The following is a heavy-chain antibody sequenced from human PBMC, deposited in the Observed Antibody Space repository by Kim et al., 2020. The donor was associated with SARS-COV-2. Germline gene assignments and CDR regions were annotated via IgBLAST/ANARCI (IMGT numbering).Heavy chain of an antibody. J-gene: IGHJ6*02. V-gene: IGHV3-43*02. Sequence: GGSLRLSCAASGFTFDDYAMHWVRQAPGKGLEWVSLISGDGGSTYYADSVKGRFTISRDNSKNSLYLQINSLRTEDTALYYCAKDLWFGELLYYYYGMDVWVQATTVTVSS. D-gene: IGHD3-10*01. CDR3: AKDLWFGELLYYYYGMDV. CDR2: ISGDGGST. CDR1: GFTFDDYA.